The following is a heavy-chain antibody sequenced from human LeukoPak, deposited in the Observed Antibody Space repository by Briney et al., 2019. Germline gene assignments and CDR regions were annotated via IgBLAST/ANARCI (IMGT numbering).Heavy chain of an antibody. CDR3: ARQTGRVAVLD. CDR1: GFTFSSYY. J-gene: IGHJ4*02. CDR2: IKQNGSER. Sequence: GGSLRLSCAASGFTFSSYYMSWVRQAPGKGLEWVANIKQNGSERNYVDSVKGRFTISRDNAKNSLYLQMNSLRADDTAVYYCARQTGRVAVLDWGQGTLVTVSS. V-gene: IGHV3-7*01. D-gene: IGHD6-19*01.